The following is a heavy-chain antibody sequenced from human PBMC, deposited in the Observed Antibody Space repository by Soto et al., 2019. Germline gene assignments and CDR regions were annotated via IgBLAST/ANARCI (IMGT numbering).Heavy chain of an antibody. V-gene: IGHV3-33*01. D-gene: IGHD2-2*01. CDR3: ARDLTKYPLVVTYYFDY. Sequence: PGGSLRLSCAASGFTFSTYAMHWVRQAPGKGLEWVAVIWFDGSAKYYTDSLKGRFTISRDNSKNALYLQMNSLRVEDTAVYYCARDLTKYPLVVTYYFDYWGQGTQVTVSS. CDR2: IWFDGSAK. J-gene: IGHJ4*02. CDR1: GFTFSTYA.